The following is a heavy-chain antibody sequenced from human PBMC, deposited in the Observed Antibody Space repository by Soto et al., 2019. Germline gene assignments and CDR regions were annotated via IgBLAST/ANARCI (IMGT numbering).Heavy chain of an antibody. CDR3: AKDEVLVEVVARDYYGMDV. Sequence: QVQLVESGGGVVQPGRSLRLSCAASGFTFSSYGMHWVRQAPGKGLEWVALILYDGKKNYYADSVKGRFTIPRDNSKNTLYLQMNRLRAEDTAVYYCAKDEVLVEVVARDYYGMDVWGQGTTVTVSS. J-gene: IGHJ6*01. CDR1: GFTFSSYG. CDR2: ILYDGKKN. V-gene: IGHV3-30*18. D-gene: IGHD2-15*01.